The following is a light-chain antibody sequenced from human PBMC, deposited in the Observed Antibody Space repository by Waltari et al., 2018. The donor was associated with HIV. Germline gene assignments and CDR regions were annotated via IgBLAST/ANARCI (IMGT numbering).Light chain of an antibody. CDR2: RNN. V-gene: IGLV1-47*01. Sequence: QYVLTQPPSASGTPGQRVTISCSGSSSNIGSNYVYWYQQLPGTATKLLIYRNNLRPSGVPDRFSGSKSGTSASLAISGLRSEDEADYYCAAWDDSLSGSWVFGGGTKLTVL. CDR1: SSNIGSNY. J-gene: IGLJ3*02. CDR3: AAWDDSLSGSWV.